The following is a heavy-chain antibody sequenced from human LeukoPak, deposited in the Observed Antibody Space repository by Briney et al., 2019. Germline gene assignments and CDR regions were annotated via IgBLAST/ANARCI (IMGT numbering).Heavy chain of an antibody. CDR1: GFTFSSYS. V-gene: IGHV3-23*01. CDR2: ISSSGGST. CDR3: AKDRAYSSSSAGDY. D-gene: IGHD6-6*01. J-gene: IGHJ4*02. Sequence: TGGSLRLSCAASGFTFSSYSMNWVRQAPGKGLEWVSAISSSGGSTYYADSVKGRFTISRDNSKNTLYLQMNSLRAEDTAVYYCAKDRAYSSSSAGDYWGQGTLVTVSS.